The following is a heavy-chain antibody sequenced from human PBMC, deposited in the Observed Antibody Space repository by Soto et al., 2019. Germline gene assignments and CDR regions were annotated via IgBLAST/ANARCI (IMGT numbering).Heavy chain of an antibody. CDR1: GGSIRGGDYY. Sequence: QVQLQESGPGLVKPSQTLSLTCTVSGGSIRGGDYYWSWIRQHPGKGLEWIGYIFYSGNSFYNPSLKSGVTISVDTSKTQFSLQLSSVTAADTAIYYCARLSSLYYNSDYGGYYFDYWGQGTRVSVSS. V-gene: IGHV4-31*03. CDR3: ARLSSLYYNSDYGGYYFDY. D-gene: IGHD3-10*01. J-gene: IGHJ4*02. CDR2: IFYSGNS.